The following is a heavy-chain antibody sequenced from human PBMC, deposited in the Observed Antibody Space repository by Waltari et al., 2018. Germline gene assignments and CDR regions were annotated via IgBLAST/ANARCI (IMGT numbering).Heavy chain of an antibody. CDR3: ARGPWLRIASFRVGDAFDI. CDR1: GDSVSSNSAA. V-gene: IGHV6-1*01. J-gene: IGHJ3*02. CDR2: TYYRAKWYN. D-gene: IGHD2-21*01. Sequence: QVQLQQSGPGLVKPSQTLSLTCVISGDSVSSNSAAWNWIRQSPSRGLEWLGRTYYRAKWYNDYVVSVKSRITVTPDTSKNQFSLQLNSVTPEDTAVYYCARGPWLRIASFRVGDAFDIWGQGTMVTVSS.